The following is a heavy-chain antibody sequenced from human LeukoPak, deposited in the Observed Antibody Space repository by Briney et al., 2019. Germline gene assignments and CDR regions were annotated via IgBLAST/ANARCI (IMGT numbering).Heavy chain of an antibody. V-gene: IGHV4-34*01. J-gene: IGHJ4*02. Sequence: SETLSLTCAVYGGSFSGYYWSWIRQPPGKGLEWIGEINHSGSTNYNPSLKSRVTISVDTSKNQFSLKLSSVTAADTAVYYCARHRDYDFWSGYFFDYWGQGTLVTVSS. CDR3: ARHRDYDFWSGYFFDY. CDR1: GGSFSGYY. CDR2: INHSGST. D-gene: IGHD3-3*01.